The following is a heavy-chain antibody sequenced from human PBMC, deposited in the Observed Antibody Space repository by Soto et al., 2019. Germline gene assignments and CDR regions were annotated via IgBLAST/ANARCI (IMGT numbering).Heavy chain of an antibody. J-gene: IGHJ4*02. V-gene: IGHV1-8*01. CDR3: ARRGASATLDQ. CDR1: GDTFTTYD. CDR2: MNPNSGYA. Sequence: ASVKVSCKASGDTFTTYDINWVRQATGQGLEWMGWMNPNSGYADYAQNFQGRVTMSRDTSIKTAYMELSHLKSEDTAVYYCARRGASATLDQWGQGTLVTVSS.